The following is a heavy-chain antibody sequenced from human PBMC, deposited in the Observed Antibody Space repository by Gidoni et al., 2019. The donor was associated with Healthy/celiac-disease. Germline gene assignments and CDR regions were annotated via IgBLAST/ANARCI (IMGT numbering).Heavy chain of an antibody. Sequence: QVHLVESGGAVVQPVRSLRLSCAASAFTFSSYGMHWVRQAPGKGLEWVAVIWYDGSNKYYADSVKSRFTISRDNSKNTLYLQMNSLRAEDTAVYYCAREAGDPPYYYGMDVWGQGTTVTVSS. J-gene: IGHJ6*02. D-gene: IGHD7-27*01. CDR3: AREAGDPPYYYGMDV. V-gene: IGHV3-33*01. CDR1: AFTFSSYG. CDR2: IWYDGSNK.